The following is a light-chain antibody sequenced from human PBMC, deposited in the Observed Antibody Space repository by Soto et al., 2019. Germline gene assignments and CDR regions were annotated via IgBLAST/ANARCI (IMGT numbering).Light chain of an antibody. Sequence: DIVMTQSPDSLAVSLGERATINCKSSQSVLYSSNNKNYLAWYQQKPGQPPKLLIYWASTRESGVPDRFSGSGSGTDFTPTISSLQAEDVAVYYCQQYYSTPWTFGQGTKVEI. CDR3: QQYYSTPWT. V-gene: IGKV4-1*01. J-gene: IGKJ1*01. CDR1: QSVLYSSNNKNY. CDR2: WAS.